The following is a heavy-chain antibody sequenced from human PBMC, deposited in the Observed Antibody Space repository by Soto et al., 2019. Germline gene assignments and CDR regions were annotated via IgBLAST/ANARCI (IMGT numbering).Heavy chain of an antibody. CDR1: GLSFSSYG. CDR2: IWSDGSNE. CDR3: ARGLYYFDH. J-gene: IGHJ4*02. Sequence: QVQLVESGGGVVQPAMSLRLSCAASGLSFSSYGMNWVRQAPGKGLEWVAIIWSDGSNENYVDSVKGRFTISRDNSKNTLYLQMNSLGDEDTAVYYCARGLYYFDHWGQGTLVTVSS. V-gene: IGHV3-33*01.